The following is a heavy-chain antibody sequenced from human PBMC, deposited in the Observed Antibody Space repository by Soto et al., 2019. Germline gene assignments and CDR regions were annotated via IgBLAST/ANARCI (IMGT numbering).Heavy chain of an antibody. V-gene: IGHV3-74*03. CDR1: GFTFSSYW. D-gene: IGHD3-22*01. J-gene: IGHJ4*02. Sequence: GGSLRLSCAASGFTFSSYWMHWVRQSPGKGLVWVSQIDSDGRSTTYADTVKGRFTVSRDNAKNKLFLQMNSLRAEDTAVYYCVRAYDSSGSYSGHWGQGTLVTVSS. CDR3: VRAYDSSGSYSGH. CDR2: IDSDGRST.